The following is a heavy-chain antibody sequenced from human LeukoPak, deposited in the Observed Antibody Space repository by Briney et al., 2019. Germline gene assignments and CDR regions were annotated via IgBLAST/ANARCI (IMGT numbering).Heavy chain of an antibody. Sequence: ASVKVSCKASGYTLTGYCMHWVRQAPGQGLEWMGWINPNSGDTTYAQKFQGRVTMTRDTSISTAYMELSRLRSDDTAVYYCARDSIYYDSSGYFYFDYWGQGTLVTVSS. CDR3: ARDSIYYDSSGYFYFDY. CDR2: INPNSGDT. V-gene: IGHV1-2*02. CDR1: GYTLTGYC. J-gene: IGHJ4*02. D-gene: IGHD3-22*01.